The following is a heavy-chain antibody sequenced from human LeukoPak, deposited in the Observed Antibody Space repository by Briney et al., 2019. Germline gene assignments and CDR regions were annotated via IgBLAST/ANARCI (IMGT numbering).Heavy chain of an antibody. D-gene: IGHD6-13*01. CDR1: GYIFTGYQ. CDR3: AIDQSTNWSLHS. Sequence: GASVKVSCKASGYIFTGYQMHWVRQAPGQGLEWVGRIDPNSGATNYAQKFQGRVTMTRDTSISTAYLELSRLRSDDTAMYYCAIDQSTNWSLHSWGQGTLVTVSS. V-gene: IGHV1-2*02. CDR2: IDPNSGAT. J-gene: IGHJ4*02.